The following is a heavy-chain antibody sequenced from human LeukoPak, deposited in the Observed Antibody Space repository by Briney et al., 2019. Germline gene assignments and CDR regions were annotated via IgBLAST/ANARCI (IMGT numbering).Heavy chain of an antibody. V-gene: IGHV4-4*02. D-gene: IGHD3-22*01. Sequence: PSGTLSLTCDVSGDSMSSNNWWSWVRQPPGKGLEWIGEIFRSGSTNYNPSLKSRVTISVDTSKNQFSLKLSSVTAADTAVYYCASRSYYYDSSGSDTVDYWGQGTLVTVSS. CDR3: ASRSYYYDSSGSDTVDY. CDR2: IFRSGST. CDR1: GDSMSSNNW. J-gene: IGHJ4*02.